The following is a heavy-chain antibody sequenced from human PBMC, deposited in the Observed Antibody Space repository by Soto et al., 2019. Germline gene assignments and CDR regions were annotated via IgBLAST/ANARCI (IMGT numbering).Heavy chain of an antibody. V-gene: IGHV3-7*01. D-gene: IGHD2-21*02. J-gene: IGHJ6*03. Sequence: GGSLRLSCAASGFTFNSYWMTWVRQAPGKGLEWVANIKQDGSEKYYVDSVKGRFTISRDNAKNSLYLQMNSVRAEDTAVFYCARVLPGWRPYYYYYMDVWGKGTTVTVSS. CDR1: GFTFNSYW. CDR2: IKQDGSEK. CDR3: ARVLPGWRPYYYYYMDV.